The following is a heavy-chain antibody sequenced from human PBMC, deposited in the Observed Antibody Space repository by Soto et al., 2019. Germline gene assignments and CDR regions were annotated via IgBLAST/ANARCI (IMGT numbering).Heavy chain of an antibody. CDR3: ARELMPTVTYFDX. Sequence: GGSLRLSCAASGFIFSDHYMDWVRQAPGKGLEWVGSTKNKAQDYTTEYAASVKGRFTISRDDSKKSFYLQMNSMKTEDTAVYYCARELMPTVTYFDXWGQGTLVTVSX. J-gene: IGHJ4*02. CDR1: GFIFSDHY. V-gene: IGHV3-72*01. D-gene: IGHD4-17*01. CDR2: TKNKAQDYTT.